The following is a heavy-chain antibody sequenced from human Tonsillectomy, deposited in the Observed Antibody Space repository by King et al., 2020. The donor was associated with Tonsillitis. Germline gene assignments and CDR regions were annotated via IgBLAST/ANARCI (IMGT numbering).Heavy chain of an antibody. V-gene: IGHV3-30*04. J-gene: IGHJ4*02. D-gene: IGHD3-10*01. CDR3: ARDPDGYYFDY. CDR1: GFTFSSYA. Sequence: HVQLVESGGGVVQPGRSLRLSCAASGFTFSSYAIHWVRQAPGKGLEWVAVISYDGSDKYYVDSVKGRFTLSRDNSKNTLYLQMNSLSAEDTAVYYCARDPDGYYFDYWGQGTLVTVSS. CDR2: ISYDGSDK.